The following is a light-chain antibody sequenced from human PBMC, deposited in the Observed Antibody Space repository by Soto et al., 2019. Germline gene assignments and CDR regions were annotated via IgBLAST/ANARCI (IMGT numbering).Light chain of an antibody. J-gene: IGLJ2*01. CDR1: SIDVGGYRY. Sequence: QSVLTQPRSVSGSPGQSVTLSCTGTSIDVGGYRYVSWYQQHPGKATKLMIYDVSKRPSGVPDRFSGSKSGNTASLIISGLQAEDEADYYCCSYTNTDVVFGGGTKVTVL. CDR3: CSYTNTDVV. V-gene: IGLV2-11*01. CDR2: DVS.